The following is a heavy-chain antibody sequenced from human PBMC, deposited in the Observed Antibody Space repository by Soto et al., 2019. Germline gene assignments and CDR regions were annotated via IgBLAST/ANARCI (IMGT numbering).Heavy chain of an antibody. Sequence: QVQVVESGGGVVQPGRSLRLSCAASGFNFSNYNMHWVRQAPGKGLECVAIISHDGSKQYSAGSVKGRFTISRDKAKNFLFLQMDRLRAEDTAVYHFATELNYGTLDYWGQGTLVRVS. J-gene: IGHJ4*02. V-gene: IGHV3-30*03. D-gene: IGHD3-16*01. CDR1: GFNFSNYN. CDR3: ATELNYGTLDY. CDR2: ISHDGSKQ.